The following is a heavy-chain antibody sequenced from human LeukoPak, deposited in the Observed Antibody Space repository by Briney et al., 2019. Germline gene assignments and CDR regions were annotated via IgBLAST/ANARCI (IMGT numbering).Heavy chain of an antibody. J-gene: IGHJ4*02. CDR2: IYNSGST. D-gene: IGHD2-2*01. Sequence: PSETLSLTCTVSGGSISRYYWSWIRQPPGKGLEWIGYIYNSGSTNYNPSLKSRVTISVDTSKNQFSLRLSSVTAADTALYYCAGGGYCTRSSCFAPLFDYWGQGTLVTVSS. CDR1: GGSISRYY. V-gene: IGHV4-59*01. CDR3: AGGGYCTRSSCFAPLFDY.